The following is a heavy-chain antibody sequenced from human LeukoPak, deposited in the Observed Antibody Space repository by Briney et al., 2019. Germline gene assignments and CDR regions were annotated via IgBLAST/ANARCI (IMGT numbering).Heavy chain of an antibody. D-gene: IGHD4-17*01. CDR3: ARGGAFYGDDDY. J-gene: IGHJ4*02. Sequence: ASVKVSCKASGYTFTSCDINWVRQATGQGLEWMGWMNPNSGNTGYAQKFQGRVTMTRNTSISTAYMELSSLRSEDTAVYYCARGGAFYGDDDYWGQGTLVTVSS. CDR2: MNPNSGNT. CDR1: GYTFTSCD. V-gene: IGHV1-8*01.